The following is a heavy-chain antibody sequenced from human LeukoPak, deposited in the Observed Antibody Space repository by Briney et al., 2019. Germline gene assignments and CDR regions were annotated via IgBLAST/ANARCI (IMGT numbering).Heavy chain of an antibody. V-gene: IGHV4-39*07. J-gene: IGHJ3*02. CDR3: ARVTTHIVVVTASDAFDI. Sequence: SETLSLTCSVSGRSVSSSSYYWGWIRQPPGKGLEWMGTVYYSGTTYSNPSLKSRVTISVDTSKNQFSLKLSSVTAADTAVYYCARVTTHIVVVTASDAFDIWGQGTMVTVSS. CDR1: GRSVSSSSYY. CDR2: VYYSGTT. D-gene: IGHD2-21*02.